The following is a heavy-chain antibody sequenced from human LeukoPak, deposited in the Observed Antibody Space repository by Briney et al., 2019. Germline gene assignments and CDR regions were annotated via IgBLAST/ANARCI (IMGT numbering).Heavy chain of an antibody. CDR3: AKDAARYSSSWGHY. Sequence: GGSLRLSCAASGFTFSSYAMSWVRQAPGKGLEGVSAISGSGGSTYYADSVKGRFTISRDNSKNTLYMQMNSLRAEDTAVYYCAKDAARYSSSWGHYWGQGTLVTVSS. D-gene: IGHD6-13*01. CDR2: ISGSGGST. CDR1: GFTFSSYA. V-gene: IGHV3-23*01. J-gene: IGHJ4*02.